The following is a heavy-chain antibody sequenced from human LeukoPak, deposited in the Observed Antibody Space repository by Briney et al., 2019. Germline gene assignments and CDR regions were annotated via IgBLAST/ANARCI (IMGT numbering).Heavy chain of an antibody. Sequence: RASVKVSCKASGYTFTSYDINWVRQATGQGLEWMGWMNPNSGNTGYAQKFQGRVTMTRDMSTSTVYMELSSLRSEDTAVYYCAREGVAGADYWGQGTLVTVSS. V-gene: IGHV1-8*01. CDR2: MNPNSGNT. D-gene: IGHD6-19*01. CDR1: GYTFTSYD. J-gene: IGHJ4*02. CDR3: AREGVAGADY.